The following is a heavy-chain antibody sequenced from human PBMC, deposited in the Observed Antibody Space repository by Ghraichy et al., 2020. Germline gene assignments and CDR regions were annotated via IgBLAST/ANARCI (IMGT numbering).Heavy chain of an antibody. CDR2: SSNKANRYTT. Sequence: GGSLRLSCAASGFTFSDYYMDWVRQAPGKGLEWVARSSNKANRYTTEYAASVKGRFTISSDDSRYPVYLQMNSLKTEDRAVYYCAGIYGSGNYQNPLSYGMYVWGQGTTVTVSS. V-gene: IGHV3-72*01. CDR3: AGIYGSGNYQNPLSYGMYV. D-gene: IGHD3-10*01. J-gene: IGHJ6*02. CDR1: GFTFSDYY.